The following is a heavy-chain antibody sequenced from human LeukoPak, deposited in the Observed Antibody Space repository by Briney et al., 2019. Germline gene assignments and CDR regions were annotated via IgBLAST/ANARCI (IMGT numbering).Heavy chain of an antibody. V-gene: IGHV3-7*01. CDR1: GFRFSRHW. CDR2: INEDGRVK. D-gene: IGHD6-6*01. J-gene: IGHJ4*02. CDR3: MAESSSPWEGY. Sequence: GGSLRLSCADSGFRFSRHWMDWGRQAPGKGLEWVANINEDGRVKHYVDSVRGRFTVSRDNAKNSLYLQMNSLRGEDTAVYYCMAESSSPWEGYWGQGTLVTVSS.